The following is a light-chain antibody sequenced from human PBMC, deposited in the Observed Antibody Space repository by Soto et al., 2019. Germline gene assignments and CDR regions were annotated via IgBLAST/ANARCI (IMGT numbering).Light chain of an antibody. J-gene: IGLJ2*01. CDR3: AAWDDTLNGLV. Sequence: QSVLTQPRSASGTPGQRVTISCSGSSSNIGSNYVYWYQQVPGTAPRLLMYRASQRPSGVPDRFSGSKSGTSASLAISGLRSEDEAAYYCAAWDDTLNGLVFGGGTKLTVL. V-gene: IGLV1-47*01. CDR1: SSNIGSNY. CDR2: RAS.